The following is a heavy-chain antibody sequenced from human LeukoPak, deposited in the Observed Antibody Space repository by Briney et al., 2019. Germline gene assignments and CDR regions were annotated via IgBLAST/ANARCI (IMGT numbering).Heavy chain of an antibody. Sequence: GGSLRLSCAASGFTFTTYWMSWVRQLPGKGLEWVANINQDGTEKYYVDSVKGRFTISRDNAKNSLYLQMNSLRAEDTALYYCARDTLGGAFDIWGQGTMVTVSS. CDR2: INQDGTEK. CDR3: ARDTLGGAFDI. D-gene: IGHD3-16*01. J-gene: IGHJ3*02. CDR1: GFTFTTYW. V-gene: IGHV3-7*03.